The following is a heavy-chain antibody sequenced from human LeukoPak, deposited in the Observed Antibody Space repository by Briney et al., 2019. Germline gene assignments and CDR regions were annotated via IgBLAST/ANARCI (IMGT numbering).Heavy chain of an antibody. CDR3: ARDLRWLRSQYFQH. Sequence: SETLSLTCAVYGGSFSGYYWSWIRQPPGKGLEWIGSIYHSGSTYYNPSLKSRVTISVDTSKNQFSLKLSSVTAADTAVYYCARDLRWLRSQYFQHWGQGTLVTVSS. CDR2: IYHSGST. J-gene: IGHJ1*01. D-gene: IGHD5-24*01. V-gene: IGHV4-34*01. CDR1: GGSFSGYY.